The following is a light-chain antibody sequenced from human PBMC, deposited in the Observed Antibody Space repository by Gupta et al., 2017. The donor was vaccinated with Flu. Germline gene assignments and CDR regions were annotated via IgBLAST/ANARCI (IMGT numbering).Light chain of an antibody. V-gene: IGKV3-15*01. CDR3: QQYDDWPPIT. CDR2: GAS. Sequence: EIVMTQSPDTLSVSPRERATLSCRASQSISSNLAWYQHKPGLAPRLLIYGASTRATGIADRCSGSGSGTEFTLTISSLESEDFAVDYCQQYDDWPPITFGRGTRLEIK. J-gene: IGKJ5*01. CDR1: QSISSN.